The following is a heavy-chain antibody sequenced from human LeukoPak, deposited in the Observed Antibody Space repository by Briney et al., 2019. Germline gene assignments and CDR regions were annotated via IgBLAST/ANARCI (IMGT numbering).Heavy chain of an antibody. J-gene: IGHJ3*02. D-gene: IGHD6-19*01. Sequence: GGSLRLSCAASGFTFSSYEMNWVRQAPGKGLEWVSYISSSGSTIYYADSVKGRFTISRDNAKNPLYLQMNSLRAEDTAVYYCAREGRSGWYGGYAFDIWGQGTMVTVSS. CDR1: GFTFSSYE. CDR2: ISSSGSTI. V-gene: IGHV3-48*03. CDR3: AREGRSGWYGGYAFDI.